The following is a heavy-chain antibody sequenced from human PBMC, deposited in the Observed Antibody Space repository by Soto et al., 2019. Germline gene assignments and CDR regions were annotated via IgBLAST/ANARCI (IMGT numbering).Heavy chain of an antibody. CDR3: ARGVREHSSSYWIDA. CDR1: GYSFTGYS. V-gene: IGHV1-2*02. D-gene: IGHD3-22*01. Sequence: ASLQVCCKTSGYSFTGYSVHWVRQAPGHGPEWMGWINPKSGGTKYAQKFQGRVTMTRDTSISTVFMELSRVTSDDPAVYYCARGVREHSSSYWIDAWGQGTLV. J-gene: IGHJ1*01. CDR2: INPKSGGT.